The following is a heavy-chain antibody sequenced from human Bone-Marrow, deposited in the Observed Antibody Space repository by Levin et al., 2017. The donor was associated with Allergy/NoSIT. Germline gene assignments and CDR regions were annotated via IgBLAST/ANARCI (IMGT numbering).Heavy chain of an antibody. CDR2: IKRIPYGGTS. V-gene: IGHV3-49*03. D-gene: IGHD1-14*01. J-gene: IGHJ4*02. CDR1: GFNFANYA. Sequence: PGGSLRLSCTASGFNFANYAMTWFRQAPGKGLEWVGFIKRIPYGGTSEYAASVKGRFSIARDDSKSITYLQMNSLKIEDTAVYYCARDLYELVESNEPEGADSWGQGTLVIVSS. CDR3: ARDLYELVESNEPEGADS.